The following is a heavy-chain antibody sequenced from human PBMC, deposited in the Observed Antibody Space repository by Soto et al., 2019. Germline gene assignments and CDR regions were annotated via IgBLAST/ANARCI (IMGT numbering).Heavy chain of an antibody. Sequence: GGSLRLSCAASGFTFSSYGMHWVRQAPGKGLEWVAVIWYDGSNKYYADSVKGRFTISRDNSKNTLYLQMNSLRAEDTAVYYCARDLYSSSPAYWGQGTLVTVSS. CDR3: ARDLYSSSPAY. V-gene: IGHV3-33*01. CDR2: IWYDGSNK. CDR1: GFTFSSYG. D-gene: IGHD6-13*01. J-gene: IGHJ4*02.